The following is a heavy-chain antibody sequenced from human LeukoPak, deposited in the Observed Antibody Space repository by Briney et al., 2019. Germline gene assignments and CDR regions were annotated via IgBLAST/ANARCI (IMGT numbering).Heavy chain of an antibody. CDR3: ATREAGYCSGGSCYPAGDY. CDR1: GYTFTGYY. D-gene: IGHD2-15*01. J-gene: IGHJ4*02. CDR2: INPNSGGT. V-gene: IGHV1-2*02. Sequence: ASVKVSCKASGYTFTGYYMHWVRQAPGQGLEWMGWINPNSGGTNYAQKFQGRVTMTRDTSISTAYMELSRLRSDDTAVYYCATREAGYCSGGSCYPAGDYWGQGTLVTVSS.